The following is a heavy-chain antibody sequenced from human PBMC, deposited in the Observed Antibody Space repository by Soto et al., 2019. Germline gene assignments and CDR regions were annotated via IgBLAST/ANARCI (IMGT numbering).Heavy chain of an antibody. Sequence: QVQLGESGGGLVKPGGSLRLSCAASGFTFSDYYMSWIRQAPGKGLEWVSYISSSSSYTNYADSVKGRFTISRDNAKNSLYLQMNSLRAEDTAVYYCARDHHRYSGYDDVDYWGQGTLVTVSS. V-gene: IGHV3-11*05. CDR1: GFTFSDYY. J-gene: IGHJ4*02. CDR2: ISSSSSYT. CDR3: ARDHHRYSGYDDVDY. D-gene: IGHD5-12*01.